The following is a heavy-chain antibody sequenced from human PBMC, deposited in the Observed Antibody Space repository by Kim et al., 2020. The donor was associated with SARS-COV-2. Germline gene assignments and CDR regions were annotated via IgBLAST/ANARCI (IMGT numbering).Heavy chain of an antibody. CDR1: GGTFSSYA. CDR3: ASGGGYSYGSY. V-gene: IGHV1-69*13. Sequence: SVKVSCKASGGTFSSYAISWVRQAPGQGLEWMGGNIPIFGTANYAQKFQGRVTITADETTSPAYMELSSLRSEDTAVYFGASGGGYSYGSYWGQGILV. CDR2: NIPIFGTA. J-gene: IGHJ4*02. D-gene: IGHD5-18*01.